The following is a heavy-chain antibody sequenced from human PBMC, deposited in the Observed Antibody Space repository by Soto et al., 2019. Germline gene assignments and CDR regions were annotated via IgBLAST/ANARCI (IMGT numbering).Heavy chain of an antibody. D-gene: IGHD2-2*03. CDR3: ARLNGYCVSTNCHGYYGMDV. CDR1: SGSIGSGAYY. J-gene: IGHJ6*02. CDR2: IYYSGST. Sequence: SETLSLTCTITSGSIGSGAYYWSWIRKHPGKGLEWIGYIYYSGSTYYNPSLKSRVTISVDTSKNQFSLKLSSVTAADTAVYYCARLNGYCVSTNCHGYYGMDVWGQGTTVT. V-gene: IGHV4-31*03.